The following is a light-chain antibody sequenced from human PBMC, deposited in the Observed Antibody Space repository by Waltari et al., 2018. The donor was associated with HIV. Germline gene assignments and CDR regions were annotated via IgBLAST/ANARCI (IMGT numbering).Light chain of an antibody. CDR1: QSVSSN. J-gene: IGKJ4*01. Sequence: EIVMTQSTATLSVSPGERATLSGRASQSVSSNLAWYQQKAGQAPRLLIYGASTRATGIPARFSGSGSGTEFTLTISSLQSEDFAVYYCQQYNNWPPLTFGGGTKVEIK. V-gene: IGKV3-15*01. CDR2: GAS. CDR3: QQYNNWPPLT.